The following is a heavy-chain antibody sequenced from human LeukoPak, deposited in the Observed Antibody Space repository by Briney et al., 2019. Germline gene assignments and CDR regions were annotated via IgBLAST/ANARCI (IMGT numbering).Heavy chain of an antibody. CDR1: GGSFSGYY. V-gene: IGHV4-34*01. CDR3: ARLMGVPAAIEGNWFDP. Sequence: PSETLSLTCAVYGGSFSGYYWSWIRQPPGKGLEWIGEINHSGSTNYNPSLKGRVTISVDTSKNQFSLKLSSVTAADTAVYYCARLMGVPAAIEGNWFDPWGQGTLVTVSS. D-gene: IGHD2-2*02. CDR2: INHSGST. J-gene: IGHJ5*02.